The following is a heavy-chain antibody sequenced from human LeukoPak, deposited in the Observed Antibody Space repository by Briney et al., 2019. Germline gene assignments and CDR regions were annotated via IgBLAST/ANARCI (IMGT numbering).Heavy chain of an antibody. CDR2: IYTSGIT. J-gene: IGHJ3*02. Sequence: PSETLSLTCTVSGGSITSSSYYWSWIRQPAGKGLEWIGRIYTSGITSYNPSLKSRVTISVDTSKNQFSLKLSSVTAADTAVYYCAGRTGPLWPIGAFDIWGQGTMVTVSS. CDR1: GGSITSSSYY. V-gene: IGHV4-61*02. D-gene: IGHD1-14*01. CDR3: AGRTGPLWPIGAFDI.